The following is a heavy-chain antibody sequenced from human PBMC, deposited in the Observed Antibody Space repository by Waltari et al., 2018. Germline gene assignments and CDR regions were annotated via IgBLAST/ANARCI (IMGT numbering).Heavy chain of an antibody. CDR3: ARQLWSGYFDRCDY. J-gene: IGHJ4*02. Sequence: QVQLQESGPGLVKPSEPLSLTCAVSGASITNGRYSWAWIRQPPGKGLEWIGTIYYTGSTYYNPSLKSRVTISQHMSTNQFSLKLNSVSAADTAVYYCARQLWSGYFDRCDYWGQGTAVTVSS. CDR1: GASITNGRYS. V-gene: IGHV4-39*01. CDR2: IYYTGST. D-gene: IGHD3-3*01.